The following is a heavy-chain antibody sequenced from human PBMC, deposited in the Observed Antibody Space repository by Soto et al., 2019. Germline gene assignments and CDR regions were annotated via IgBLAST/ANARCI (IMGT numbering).Heavy chain of an antibody. V-gene: IGHV1-18*01. CDR1: GYTFTSYG. Sequence: ASVKVSCKASGYTFTSYGISWVRQAPGQGLEWMGWISAYNGNTNYAQKLQGRVTMTTDTSTSTAYMELRSLRSDDTAVYYCASPIFGVVENAFDIWGQGTMVTVSS. D-gene: IGHD3-3*01. J-gene: IGHJ3*02. CDR2: ISAYNGNT. CDR3: ASPIFGVVENAFDI.